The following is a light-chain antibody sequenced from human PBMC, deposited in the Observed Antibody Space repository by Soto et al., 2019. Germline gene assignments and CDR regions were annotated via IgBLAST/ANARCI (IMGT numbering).Light chain of an antibody. CDR2: GNR. CDR1: TSNLGTGYD. Sequence: QLVLTQPPSVSGAPGQRVTLSCTGNTSNLGTGYDVHWYQQLPGAAPKLVIFGNRNRPSGVPERFSGSKSGTSASLAITGLQAEDEADYYCQAYDYSLTASVFGGGTKLTVL. J-gene: IGLJ3*02. V-gene: IGLV1-40*01. CDR3: QAYDYSLTASV.